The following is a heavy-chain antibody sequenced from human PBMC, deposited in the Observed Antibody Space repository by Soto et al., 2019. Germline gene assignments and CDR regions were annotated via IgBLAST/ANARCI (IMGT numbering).Heavy chain of an antibody. CDR2: ISAYNGNT. CDR1: GYTFTSYS. J-gene: IGHJ4*02. CDR3: ARDRVAARPFHSSGWYINY. V-gene: IGHV1-18*04. D-gene: IGHD6-19*01. Sequence: SAKVSFKASGYTFTSYSISWVRQAPGQGREWMGWISAYNGNTNYAQKLQGRVTMTTDTSTSTAYMELRSLRSGDTAVYYCARDRVAARPFHSSGWYINYWGQGTLVTVSS.